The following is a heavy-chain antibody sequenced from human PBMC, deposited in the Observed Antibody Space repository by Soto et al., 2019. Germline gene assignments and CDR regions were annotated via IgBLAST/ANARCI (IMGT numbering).Heavy chain of an antibody. J-gene: IGHJ3*02. CDR2: INPATGAA. V-gene: IGHV1-2*02. Sequence: QLHLVQSGAVVKKPGASVTVSCSASGYPVTAYYMHWVRQAPGRGLEWMGGINPATGAAKYTQTFQGRVTMTREPSTSTVFMELSGLTSEDTAVFCCARGGGVGVAGSAAFDMWGQGTLVTVSS. D-gene: IGHD3-3*01. CDR1: GYPVTAYY. CDR3: ARGGGVGVAGSAAFDM.